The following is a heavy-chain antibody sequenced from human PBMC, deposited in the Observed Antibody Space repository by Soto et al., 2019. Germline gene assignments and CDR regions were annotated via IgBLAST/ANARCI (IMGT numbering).Heavy chain of an antibody. CDR2: NFYSGSSGST. D-gene: IGHD3-22*01. J-gene: IGHJ4*02. CDR3: ARGSDSSGYYFDY. CDR1: CGSINSYY. V-gene: IGHV4-59*08. Sequence: SETLFLTRSVSCGSINSYYWSWIRQPPGKGLEWVGYNFYSGSSGSTNYNPSLKSRVTISVDTYKNQFSLKVSSVTAADTAVYYCARGSDSSGYYFDYWGQGTLVTVSS.